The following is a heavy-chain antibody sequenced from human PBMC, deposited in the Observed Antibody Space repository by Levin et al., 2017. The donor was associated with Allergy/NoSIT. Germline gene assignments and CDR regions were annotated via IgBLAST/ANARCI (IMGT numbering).Heavy chain of an antibody. CDR2: ISYDGSNK. J-gene: IGHJ5*02. CDR1: GFTFSSYA. V-gene: IGHV3-30-3*01. D-gene: IGHD6-13*01. CDR3: ARDLLAAAGKFSRWFDP. Sequence: LGESLKISCAASGFTFSSYAMHWVRQAPGKGLEWVAVISYDGSNKYYADSVKGRFTISRDNSKNTLYLQMNSLRAEDTAVYYCARDLLAAAGKFSRWFDPWGQGTLVTVSS.